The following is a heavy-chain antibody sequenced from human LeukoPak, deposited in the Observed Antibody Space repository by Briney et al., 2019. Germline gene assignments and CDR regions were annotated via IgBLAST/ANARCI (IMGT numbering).Heavy chain of an antibody. CDR1: GFTFSSYA. CDR3: ARFIAAPYYFDY. D-gene: IGHD6-13*01. J-gene: IGHJ4*02. CDR2: ISGSGGGT. Sequence: PGGSLRLSCAASGFTFSSYAMSWVRQAPGKGLEWVSGISGSGGGTYYADSVKGRFTTSRDNSKNTLYLQMNSLRAEDTAVYYCARFIAAPYYFDYWGRGTLVTVSS. V-gene: IGHV3-23*01.